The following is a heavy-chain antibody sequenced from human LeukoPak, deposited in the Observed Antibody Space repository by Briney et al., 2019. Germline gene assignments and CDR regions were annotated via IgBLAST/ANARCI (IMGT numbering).Heavy chain of an antibody. CDR1: GGSINSGDYY. V-gene: IGHV4-30-4*01. J-gene: IGHJ4*02. Sequence: PSEALSLTCTVSGGSINSGDYYWSWNRQSPGKGLEWIGYIYYSGSTYYNPSLQSRATISLETSKNQFSLNLSSVTAADTAVYYCARDFRGGTGGLDYWGQGTLVTVSS. D-gene: IGHD3/OR15-3a*01. CDR3: ARDFRGGTGGLDY. CDR2: IYYSGST.